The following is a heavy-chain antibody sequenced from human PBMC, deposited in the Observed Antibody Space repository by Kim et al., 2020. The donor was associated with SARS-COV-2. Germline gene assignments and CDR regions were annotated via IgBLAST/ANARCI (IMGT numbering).Heavy chain of an antibody. V-gene: IGHV4-39*01. J-gene: IGHJ4*02. CDR3: ASPREYYYGSGTPFDY. D-gene: IGHD3-10*01. CDR1: GGSISSSSYY. Sequence: SETLSLTRTVSGGSISSSSYYWGWIRQPPGKGLEWIGSIYYSGSTYYNPSLKSRVTISVDTSKNQFSLKLSSVTAADTAVYYCASPREYYYGSGTPFDYWGQGTLVTVSS. CDR2: IYYSGST.